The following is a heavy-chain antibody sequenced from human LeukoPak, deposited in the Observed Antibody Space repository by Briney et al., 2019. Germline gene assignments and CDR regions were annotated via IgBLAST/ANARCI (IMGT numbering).Heavy chain of an antibody. V-gene: IGHV1-2*02. J-gene: IGHJ4*02. CDR1: GYTFTGYH. CDR3: AKRLTGEIDY. CDR2: INPNSGGT. Sequence: ASVKVSCKASGYTFTGYHMYWVRQAPGQGLEWMGWINPNSGGTNYAQKFQGRVTMTRDTSISTAYMELSRLRSDDTAMYYCAKRLTGEIDYWGQGTLVTVSS. D-gene: IGHD7-27*01.